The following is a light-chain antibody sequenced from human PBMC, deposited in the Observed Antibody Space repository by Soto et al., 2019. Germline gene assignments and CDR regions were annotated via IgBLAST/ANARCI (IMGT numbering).Light chain of an antibody. CDR1: SSDVGGYNY. CDR2: AVS. V-gene: IGLV2-14*01. J-gene: IGLJ2*01. CDR3: SSYTSSSTLL. Sequence: QSALTQPASVSGSPGQSITISCTGTSSDVGGYNYVSWYQQHPGKAPKLMINAVSNRPSGVSNRFSGSKSGNTASLTISGLQAEDEADYYCSSYTSSSTLLFGGGTKLTVL.